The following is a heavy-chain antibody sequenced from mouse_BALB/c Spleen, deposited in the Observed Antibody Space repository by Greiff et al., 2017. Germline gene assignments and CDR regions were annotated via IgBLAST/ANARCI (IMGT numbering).Heavy chain of an antibody. D-gene: IGHD2-1*01. CDR2: ISSGGST. V-gene: IGHV5-6-5*01. CDR1: GFTFSSYA. J-gene: IGHJ1*01. CDR3: ARGGGNYGWYFDV. Sequence: EVMLVESGGGLVKPGGSLKLSCAASGFTFSSYAMSWVRQTPEKRLEWVASISSGGSTYYPDSVTGRFTISRDNARNILYLQMSSLRSEDTAMYYCARGGGNYGWYFDVWGAGTTVTVSS.